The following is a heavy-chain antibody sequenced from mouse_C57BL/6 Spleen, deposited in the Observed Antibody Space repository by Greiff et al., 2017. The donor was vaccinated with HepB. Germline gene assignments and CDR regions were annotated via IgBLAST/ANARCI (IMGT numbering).Heavy chain of an antibody. V-gene: IGHV1-59*01. CDR1: GYTFTSYW. J-gene: IGHJ4*01. Sequence: QVQLQQSGAELVRPGTSVKLSCKASGYTFTSYWMHWVKQRPGQGLEWIGVIDPSDSYTNYNQKFKGKATLTVDTSSSTAYMQLSSLTSEDSAVYYCARSNWDSNYAMDYWGQGTSVTVSS. CDR2: IDPSDSYT. CDR3: ARSNWDSNYAMDY. D-gene: IGHD2-5*01.